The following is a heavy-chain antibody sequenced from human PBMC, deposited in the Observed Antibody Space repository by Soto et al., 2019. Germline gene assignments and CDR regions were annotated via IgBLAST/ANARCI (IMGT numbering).Heavy chain of an antibody. CDR3: ARDRDPEIGYNSNFDF. Sequence: ASVKVSYNESGYTFTGYYMHWVRQDPGHGLEWMGWINPDNGGTKYAQKFQGRVTLTRDTSISTAFMELSRLGSDDTAVYYCARDRDPEIGYNSNFDFWGQGTLVTVSS. J-gene: IGHJ4*02. CDR2: INPDNGGT. CDR1: GYTFTGYY. V-gene: IGHV1-2*02. D-gene: IGHD1-1*01.